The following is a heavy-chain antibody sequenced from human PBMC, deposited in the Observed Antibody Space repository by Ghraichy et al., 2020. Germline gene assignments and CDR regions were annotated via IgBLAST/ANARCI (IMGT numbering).Heavy chain of an antibody. CDR2: INHSGST. J-gene: IGHJ6*02. V-gene: IGHV4-34*01. Sequence: SETLSLTCAVYGGSFSGYYWSWIRQPPGKGLEWIGEINHSGSTNYNPSLKSRVTISLDTSKNQFSLKLSSVTAADTAVYFCARVPLNHAYYYYTMDVWGQGTKVTVSS. CDR1: GGSFSGYY. CDR3: ARVPLNHAYYYYTMDV.